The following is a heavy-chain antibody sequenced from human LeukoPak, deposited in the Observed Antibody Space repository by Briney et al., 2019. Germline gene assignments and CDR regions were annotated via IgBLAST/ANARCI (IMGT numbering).Heavy chain of an antibody. CDR1: GASIGSHS. V-gene: IGHV4-59*11. D-gene: IGHD3-10*01. CDR2: IFYVGST. Sequence: SETLSLTCTVSGASIGSHSGSWIRQPPGKGLEWIGYIFYVGSTNYNPSLRSGVTISVTTPRNQSSRKLTSGTVGDAPVFYWGRDYYYKRREAFDIWGQGTMVTVSS. J-gene: IGHJ3*02. CDR3: GRDYYYKRREAFDI.